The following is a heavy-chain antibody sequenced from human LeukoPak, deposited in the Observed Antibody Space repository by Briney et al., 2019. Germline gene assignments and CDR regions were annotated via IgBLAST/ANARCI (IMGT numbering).Heavy chain of an antibody. V-gene: IGHV1-69*04. D-gene: IGHD4-23*01. J-gene: IGHJ4*02. Sequence: SVKVSCKASGGTFISYTISWVRQARGQGGEWMGRIIPILGIANYAQKFQGRVTITAHNSTSTAYMELSSLRSEDTAVYYSARDVSVAYSDYWGQGTLVTVSS. CDR3: ARDVSVAYSDY. CDR2: IIPILGIA. CDR1: GGTFISYT.